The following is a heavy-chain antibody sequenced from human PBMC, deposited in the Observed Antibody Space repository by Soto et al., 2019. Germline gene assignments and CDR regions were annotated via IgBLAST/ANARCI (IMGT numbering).Heavy chain of an antibody. CDR3: ARSQALDF. CDR2: IYPHDSDI. Sequence: PGESLKISCKVSGYSIPSNAIAWVRQMPGKGLEWMGLIYPHDSDIRYSPSFEGRVTISADTSANTAYLHFRALKASDTAVYYCARSQALDFWGQGTLVTVSS. V-gene: IGHV5-51*01. J-gene: IGHJ4*02. CDR1: GYSIPSNA.